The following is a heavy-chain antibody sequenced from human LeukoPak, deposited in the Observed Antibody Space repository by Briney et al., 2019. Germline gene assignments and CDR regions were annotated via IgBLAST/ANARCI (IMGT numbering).Heavy chain of an antibody. CDR1: GYTFTSYG. D-gene: IGHD3-16*01. Sequence: ASVKVSCKASGYTFTSYGISWVRQAPGQGLEWMGWIGGYNGNTHYAQEFQARVTMTTDTSTSTAYMELRSLRADDTAVYYCATDPGGYLDYWGQGTLVTVSS. CDR2: IGGYNGNT. V-gene: IGHV1-18*01. J-gene: IGHJ4*02. CDR3: ATDPGGYLDY.